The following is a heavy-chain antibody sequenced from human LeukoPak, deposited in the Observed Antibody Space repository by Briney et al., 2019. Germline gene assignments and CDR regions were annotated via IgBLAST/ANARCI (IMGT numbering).Heavy chain of an antibody. CDR2: ISAYNGNT. CDR3: ARDHPGGGYYDFWSGYYRSSWFDP. V-gene: IGHV1-18*01. J-gene: IGHJ5*02. Sequence: ASVKVSCKASGYTFTSYGISWVRQAPGQGLEWMGWISAYNGNTNYAQELQGRVTMTTDTSTSTAYMELRSLRSDDTAVYYCARDHPGGGYYDFWSGYYRSSWFDPWGQGTLVTVSS. CDR1: GYTFTSYG. D-gene: IGHD3-3*01.